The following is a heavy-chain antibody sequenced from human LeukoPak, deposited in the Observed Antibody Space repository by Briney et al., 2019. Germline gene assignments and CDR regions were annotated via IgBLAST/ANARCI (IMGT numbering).Heavy chain of an antibody. D-gene: IGHD1-26*01. Sequence: GGSLRLLCAASGLPFSSHGIHGVSQAPGRALEGVGFIPYEGSSKHNADSVKGRFTISRNKSKKTVYLQMSSLRAEDTAVYYCAKDMGGLLGKHYLDYWGQGTLITVSS. CDR2: IPYEGSSK. CDR1: GLPFSSHG. J-gene: IGHJ4*02. CDR3: AKDMGGLLGKHYLDY. V-gene: IGHV3-30*02.